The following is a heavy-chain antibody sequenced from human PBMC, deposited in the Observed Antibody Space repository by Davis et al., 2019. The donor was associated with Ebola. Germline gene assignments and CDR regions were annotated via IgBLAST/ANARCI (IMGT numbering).Heavy chain of an antibody. CDR1: GYTFTSSG. CDR2: ISAYNGNT. V-gene: IGHV1-18*01. J-gene: IGHJ4*02. Sequence: ASVKVSCKASGYTFTSSGISWVRQAPGQGLEWMGWISAYNGNTNYAQKLQGRVTMTTDTSTSTAYMELRSLRSDDTAVYYCARDQYCTGGVCRRFDYWGQGTLVTVSS. D-gene: IGHD2-8*02. CDR3: ARDQYCTGGVCRRFDY.